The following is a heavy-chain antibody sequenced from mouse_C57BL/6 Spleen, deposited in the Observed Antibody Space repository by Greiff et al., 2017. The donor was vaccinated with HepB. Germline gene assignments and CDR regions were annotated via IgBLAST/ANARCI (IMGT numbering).Heavy chain of an antibody. D-gene: IGHD3-1*01. CDR1: GYTFTSYW. V-gene: IGHV1-69*01. CDR2: IDPSDSYT. Sequence: QVQLQQPGAELVMPGASVKLSCKASGYTFTSYWMHWVKQRPGQGLEWIGEIDPSDSYTNYNQKFKGKSTLTVDKSSSTAYMQLSSLTSEDSAVYYCARGLLPYAVDYWGQGTSVTVSS. J-gene: IGHJ4*01. CDR3: ARGLLPYAVDY.